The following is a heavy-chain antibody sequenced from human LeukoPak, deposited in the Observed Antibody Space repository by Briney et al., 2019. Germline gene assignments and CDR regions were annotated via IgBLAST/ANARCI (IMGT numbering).Heavy chain of an antibody. Sequence: GESLKISCKGSGYSFTSYWIGWVRQMPGKGLEWMGIIYPGDSDTRYSPSFQGQVTISADKSISTAYLQWSSLKASDTAMYYCARFIVVVTAARGFDIWGQGTMVTVSS. V-gene: IGHV5-51*01. CDR2: IYPGDSDT. J-gene: IGHJ3*02. CDR3: ARFIVVVTAARGFDI. D-gene: IGHD2-21*02. CDR1: GYSFTSYW.